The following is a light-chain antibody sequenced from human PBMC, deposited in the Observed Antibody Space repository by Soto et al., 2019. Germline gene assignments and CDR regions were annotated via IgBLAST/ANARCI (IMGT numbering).Light chain of an antibody. CDR3: SSYVTGSPPYV. J-gene: IGLJ1*01. CDR1: SSDVGGYNY. CDR2: EVS. Sequence: QSALTQPASVSGSPGQSITISCTGTSSDVGGYNYVSWYQQHPGKAPKLMIYEVSNRPSGVSNRFSGSKSGNTASLTISGLQAEDEADYYCSSYVTGSPPYVFGIGTKLTVL. V-gene: IGLV2-14*01.